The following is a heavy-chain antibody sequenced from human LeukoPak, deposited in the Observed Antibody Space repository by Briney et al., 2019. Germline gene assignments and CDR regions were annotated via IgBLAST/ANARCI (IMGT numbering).Heavy chain of an antibody. CDR1: GYTFTGYY. CDR2: INPNSGGT. V-gene: IGHV1-2*02. D-gene: IGHD2-15*01. Sequence: ASVKVSCEASGYTFTGYYMHWVRQAPGQGLEWMGWINPNSGGTNYAQKFQGRVTMTRDTSISTAYMELSRLRSDDTAVYYCARADCSGGSCCGTIDDYWGQGTLVTVSS. J-gene: IGHJ4*02. CDR3: ARADCSGGSCCGTIDDY.